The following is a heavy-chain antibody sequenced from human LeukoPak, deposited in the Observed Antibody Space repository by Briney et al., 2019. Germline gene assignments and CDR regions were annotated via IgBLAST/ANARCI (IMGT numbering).Heavy chain of an antibody. V-gene: IGHV4-4*07. Sequence: SETLSLTCTVSGGSISSYYWSWIRQPVGKGLEWIGRIYTGGSTNYNPSLKSRVTMSVDTSKNQFSLKLSSVTAADTAVYYCARALAVADNFDYWGQGTLVTVSS. CDR2: IYTGGST. D-gene: IGHD6-19*01. J-gene: IGHJ4*02. CDR1: GGSISSYY. CDR3: ARALAVADNFDY.